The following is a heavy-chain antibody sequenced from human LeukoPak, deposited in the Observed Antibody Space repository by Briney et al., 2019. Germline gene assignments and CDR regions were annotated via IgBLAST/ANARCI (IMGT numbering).Heavy chain of an antibody. V-gene: IGHV4-38-2*02. CDR2: IYHSGDA. CDR3: ARVSRRSDYASDSFEI. CDR1: GYPVSSTYY. D-gene: IGHD4-17*01. J-gene: IGHJ3*02. Sequence: PSETLSLTCSVSGYPVSSTYYWGWIRQSPGKGLEWIGSIYHSGDAYYNPSLKSRLIILIDTSKNQFSVQLSSVTAADTAVYYCARVSRRSDYASDSFEIWGQGTMVTVSS.